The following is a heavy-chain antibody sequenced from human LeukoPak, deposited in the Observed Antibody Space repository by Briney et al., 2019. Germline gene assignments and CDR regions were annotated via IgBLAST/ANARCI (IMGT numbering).Heavy chain of an antibody. V-gene: IGHV3-11*04. J-gene: IGHJ4*02. CDR2: ISSSGTTI. CDR1: GFIFRDYY. D-gene: IGHD5-12*01. Sequence: GGSLRLSCAASGFIFRDYYMSWNRQAPGKGLEWISYISSSGTTIFYADSVKGRFTISRDNAKNSLYLQMNSLRAEDTAVYYCANLGGGYDPGDYWGQGTLVTVSS. CDR3: ANLGGGYDPGDY.